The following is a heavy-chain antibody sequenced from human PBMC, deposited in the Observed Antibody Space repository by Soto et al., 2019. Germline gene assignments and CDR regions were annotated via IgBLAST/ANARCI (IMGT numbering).Heavy chain of an antibody. CDR1: GGSISSSSYY. CDR2: IYYSGST. Sequence: QLLESGPGLVKPSETLSLTCTVSGGSISSSSYYWGWIRQPPGKGLEWIGSIYYSGSTYYNPSLKSRVTISVDTSKNQFSLKLSSVTAADTAVYYCARQRLIAVAGLDFDYWGQGTLVTVSS. CDR3: ARQRLIAVAGLDFDY. D-gene: IGHD6-19*01. J-gene: IGHJ4*02. V-gene: IGHV4-39*01.